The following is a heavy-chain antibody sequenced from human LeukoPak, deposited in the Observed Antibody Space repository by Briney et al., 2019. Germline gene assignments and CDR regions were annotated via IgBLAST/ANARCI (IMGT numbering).Heavy chain of an antibody. CDR3: ARLREAGLFVDAFDI. CDR1: GGSISSSSYS. D-gene: IGHD3-16*01. CDR2: IYYSGST. J-gene: IGHJ3*02. Sequence: PSETLSLTCTVSGGSISSSSYSWGWLRQPPGKGLEWIGSIYYSGSTYYNPSLKSRVTISVDTSKNQFSLKLSSVTVADTAVYYCARLREAGLFVDAFDIWGQGTMVTVSS. V-gene: IGHV4-39*01.